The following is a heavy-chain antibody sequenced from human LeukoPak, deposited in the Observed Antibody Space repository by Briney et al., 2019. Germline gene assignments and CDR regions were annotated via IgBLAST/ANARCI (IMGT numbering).Heavy chain of an antibody. D-gene: IGHD6-19*01. CDR1: GFTFSNYA. CDR2: ISAISSSST. J-gene: IGHJ4*02. Sequence: PGGSLRLSCAASGFTFSNYAVSWVRQAPGKGLEWVSYISAISSSSTYYADSVKGRFTISRDNAKNSLYLQMNSLRAEDMALYYCAKDIEPKSSGWSDAFDYWGQGTLVTVSS. V-gene: IGHV3-48*04. CDR3: AKDIEPKSSGWSDAFDY.